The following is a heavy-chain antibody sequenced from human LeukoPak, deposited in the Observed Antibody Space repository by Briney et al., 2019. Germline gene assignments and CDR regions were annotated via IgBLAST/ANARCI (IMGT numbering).Heavy chain of an antibody. D-gene: IGHD1-26*01. CDR3: ARNEVGPTIYGMDV. V-gene: IGHV4-59*01. J-gene: IGHJ6*02. CDR1: GGSISSYY. Sequence: KPSETLSLTCTVSGGSISSYYCSSIRQPPGKGLEWIGYIYYSGSTNYNPSLKSRVTISVDTSKNQFSLKLSSVTAADTAVYYCARNEVGPTIYGMDVWGQGTTVTVSS. CDR2: IYYSGST.